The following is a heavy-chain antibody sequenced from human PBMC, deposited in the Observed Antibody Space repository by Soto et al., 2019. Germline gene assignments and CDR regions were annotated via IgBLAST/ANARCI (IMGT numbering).Heavy chain of an antibody. CDR2: IHYSGST. J-gene: IGHJ4*02. CDR1: GGSIRDTIYY. V-gene: IGHV4-39*01. D-gene: IGHD6-19*01. Sequence: TLSLTCTVSGGSIRDTIYYWGWIRQPPGKGLEWIGSIHYSGSTHYNPSLKSRVTISVDPSKSQFSLNLTSVTPADTSVYYCARHMRAVAATLAYWGQGTVVTVSS. CDR3: ARHMRAVAATLAY.